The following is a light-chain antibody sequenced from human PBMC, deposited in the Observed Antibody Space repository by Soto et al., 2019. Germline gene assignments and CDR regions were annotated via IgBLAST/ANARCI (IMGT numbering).Light chain of an antibody. CDR3: EQYGSMWA. Sequence: EIVLTQSPGTLSLSPGDRATLSSRTSESVRSSSLAWYQHKPGQAPRLVISGTSRRTTGIPDRFSGSGSGTDFTLTINRLEPEDFAIYYCEQYGSMWAYGQGAKVDMK. V-gene: IGKV3-20*01. J-gene: IGKJ1*01. CDR2: GTS. CDR1: ESVRSSS.